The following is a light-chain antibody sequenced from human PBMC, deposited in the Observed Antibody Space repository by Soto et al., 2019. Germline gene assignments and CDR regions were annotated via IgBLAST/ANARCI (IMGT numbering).Light chain of an antibody. Sequence: QPVLTQSPSASASLGASVKLTCTLSSGHSTYAIAWHQQQPEKGPRYLMKLNSDGSHNKGDGIPDRFSGSSSGAERYLTISSLQSEDEADYYCQTWGTGILVFGSGTKVTVL. V-gene: IGLV4-69*01. CDR1: SGHSTYA. CDR2: LNSDGSH. J-gene: IGLJ1*01. CDR3: QTWGTGILV.